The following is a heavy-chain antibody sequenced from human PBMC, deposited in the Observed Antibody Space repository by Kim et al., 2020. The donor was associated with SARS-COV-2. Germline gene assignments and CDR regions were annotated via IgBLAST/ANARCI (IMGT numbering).Heavy chain of an antibody. D-gene: IGHD6-19*01. V-gene: IGHV4-34*01. J-gene: IGHJ6*02. Sequence: NPSLKSRVTMSVDTSKNQFSLKMSSVTAADTAVYYCARGAGTYYYYGVGVWGQGTTVTVSS. CDR3: ARGAGTYYYYGVGV.